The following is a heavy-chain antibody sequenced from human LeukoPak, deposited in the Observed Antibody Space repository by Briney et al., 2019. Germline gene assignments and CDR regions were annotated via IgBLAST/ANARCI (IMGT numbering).Heavy chain of an antibody. V-gene: IGHV1-69*13. J-gene: IGHJ4*02. D-gene: IGHD3-3*01. Sequence: ASVKVSCKASGGTFSSYAISWVRQAPGQGHEWMGGIIPIFGTANYAQKFQGRVTITADESTSTAYMELSSLRSEDTAVYYCARSDPTQYYDFWSGYHFDYWGQGTLVTVSS. CDR1: GGTFSSYA. CDR2: IIPIFGTA. CDR3: ARSDPTQYYDFWSGYHFDY.